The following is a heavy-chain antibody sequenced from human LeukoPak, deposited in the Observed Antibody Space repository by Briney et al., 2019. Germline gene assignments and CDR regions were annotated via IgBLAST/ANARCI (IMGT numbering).Heavy chain of an antibody. J-gene: IGHJ4*02. V-gene: IGHV1-2*02. CDR2: INPNSGGT. CDR3: ARDEQVIRFLEWQAQGTIDY. D-gene: IGHD3-3*01. Sequence: ASVKVSCKASGYTFTGYYIHWVRQAPGQGLEWMGWINPNSGGTNYAQKFQGRVTMTRDTSISTAYMELSRLRSDDTAVYYCARDEQVIRFLEWQAQGTIDYWGQGTLATVSS. CDR1: GYTFTGYY.